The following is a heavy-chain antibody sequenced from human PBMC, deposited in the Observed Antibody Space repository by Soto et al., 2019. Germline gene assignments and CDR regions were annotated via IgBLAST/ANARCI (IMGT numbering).Heavy chain of an antibody. D-gene: IGHD2-15*01. J-gene: IGHJ4*02. Sequence: SVGSLRLSCAASGFTFTTYAIHWVRQAPGKGLEWVAVISNDGRGKYYADSVKGRFTISRDNSKNTLYLQMNSLRSDDTAVYYCARDQCFGGGRSCYYFDFWGQGTLVTVSS. CDR1: GFTFTTYA. CDR2: ISNDGRGK. V-gene: IGHV3-30*04. CDR3: ARDQCFGGGRSCYYFDF.